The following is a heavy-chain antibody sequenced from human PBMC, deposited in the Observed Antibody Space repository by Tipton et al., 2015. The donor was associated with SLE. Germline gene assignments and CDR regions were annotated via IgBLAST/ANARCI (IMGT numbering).Heavy chain of an antibody. Sequence: QLVQSGAEVKKPGESLKISCKGSGYSFSSYWIAWVRQMPGKGLEWMGIIYPGDSDTRYSPSIQGQVTISADKSISTAYLQWNTLKVSDAAIYYCATGAGLSGNGMDVWGQGTTATVSS. CDR1: GYSFSSYW. J-gene: IGHJ6*02. CDR3: ATGAGLSGNGMDV. D-gene: IGHD1-26*01. CDR2: IYPGDSDT. V-gene: IGHV5-51*03.